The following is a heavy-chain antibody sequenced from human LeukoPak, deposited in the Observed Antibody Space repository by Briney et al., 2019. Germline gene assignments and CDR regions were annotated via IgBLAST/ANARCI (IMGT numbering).Heavy chain of an antibody. J-gene: IGHJ4*02. D-gene: IGHD3-3*01. CDR3: ARGGTIFGVVPYFFDY. V-gene: IGHV3-23*01. Sequence: GGSLRLSCAASGFTFSSYAMSWVRQAPGKGLEWVSAISGSGGSTYYADSVKGRFTISRDNSKNTLYLQMNSLRTEDTAMYYCARGGTIFGVVPYFFDYWGQGTLVTVSS. CDR1: GFTFSSYA. CDR2: ISGSGGST.